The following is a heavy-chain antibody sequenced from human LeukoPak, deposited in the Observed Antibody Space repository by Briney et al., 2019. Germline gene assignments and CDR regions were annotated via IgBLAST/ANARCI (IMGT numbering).Heavy chain of an antibody. D-gene: IGHD3-16*01. CDR3: ARTLQSYGHKYFGP. CDR1: GYDFATYW. V-gene: IGHV5-51*01. CDR2: IYPADSDT. J-gene: IGHJ5*02. Sequence: HGESLKISCKGSGYDFATYWIGWVRQTPGKGLEWVGIIYPADSDTRYSPSFQGHVTISADYSISTAYLQWSSLKASDTAIYYCARTLQSYGHKYFGPWGQGTLVTVSS.